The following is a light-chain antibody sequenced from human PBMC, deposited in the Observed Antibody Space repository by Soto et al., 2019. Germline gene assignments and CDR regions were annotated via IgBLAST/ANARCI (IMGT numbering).Light chain of an antibody. CDR3: SSFTYNRLYV. CDR2: GVT. J-gene: IGLJ1*01. Sequence: QSVLTQPTSVSGSPGQSITISCTGNHNDIGTYDYVSWYQQHPGRAPRLLIHGVTTRPSGISGRFSASKSGLTASLTISGLQPEDEADYYCSSFTYNRLYVLGPGTKVT. V-gene: IGLV2-14*03. CDR1: HNDIGTYDY.